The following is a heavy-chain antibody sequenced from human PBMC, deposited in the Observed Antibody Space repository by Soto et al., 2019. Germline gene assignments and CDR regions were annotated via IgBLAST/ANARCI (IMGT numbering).Heavy chain of an antibody. CDR3: TRGPRATSAGTSAH. V-gene: IGHV3-74*01. J-gene: IGHJ4*02. CDR1: GFTFNMYW. D-gene: IGHD6-13*01. Sequence: GGALRLSCAGSGFTFNMYWMHSVRHVPGKGPVWVARIYNDGTYADYADSVKGRFTISRDNAKDTLYLQMNDLRAEDSALYHCTRGPRATSAGTSAHWGQGTLVTVSS. CDR2: IYNDGTYA.